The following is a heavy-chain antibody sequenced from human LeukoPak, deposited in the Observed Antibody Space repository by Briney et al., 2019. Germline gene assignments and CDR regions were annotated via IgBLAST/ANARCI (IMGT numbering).Heavy chain of an antibody. Sequence: PSETLSLTCTVSGGSISSYYWSWIRQPPGKGLEWIGYIYYSGSTNYNPSLKSRVTISVDTSKNQFSLKLSSVTAADTAVYYCARGNYPFGYYFDYWGQGTLVTVSS. CDR3: ARGNYPFGYYFDY. CDR2: IYYSGST. D-gene: IGHD1-7*01. V-gene: IGHV4-59*12. J-gene: IGHJ4*02. CDR1: GGSISSYY.